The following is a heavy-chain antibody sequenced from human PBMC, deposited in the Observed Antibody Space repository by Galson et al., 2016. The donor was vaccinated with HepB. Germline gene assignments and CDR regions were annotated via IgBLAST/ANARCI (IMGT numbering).Heavy chain of an antibody. Sequence: QSGAEVKKPGESLKISCKGSGYIFAGYWIGWVRQMPGKGLEWMGIIYPSDSDTRYSPSFQGQVTISADTSLNTAYLQWSSLRASDTAIYYCARQTSSGRSSDVFEIWGPGTMVTVSS. J-gene: IGHJ3*02. CDR3: ARQTSSGRSSDVFEI. V-gene: IGHV5-51*01. D-gene: IGHD3-22*01. CDR2: IYPSDSDT. CDR1: GYIFAGYW.